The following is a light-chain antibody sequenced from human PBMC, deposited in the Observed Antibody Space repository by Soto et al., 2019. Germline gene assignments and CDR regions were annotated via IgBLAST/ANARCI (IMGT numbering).Light chain of an antibody. CDR2: GAS. CDR1: QSVSTNY. CDR3: QQYSSSPSIT. Sequence: IALTQYPCTLSFSPGGGATLSCRASQSVSTNYLAWFQQKPGQAHRLLIYGASTRATGIPDSFSGSGCGTDFTLTISRLEPEDFAVYYCQQYSSSPSITFGQGTRVEIK. J-gene: IGKJ5*01. V-gene: IGKV3-20*01.